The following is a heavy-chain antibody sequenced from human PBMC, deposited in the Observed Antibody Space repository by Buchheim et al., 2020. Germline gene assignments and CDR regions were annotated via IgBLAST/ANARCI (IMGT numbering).Heavy chain of an antibody. CDR2: ISYDGSNK. J-gene: IGHJ4*02. CDR1: GFTFSSYG. CDR3: AKGLAAASYFDY. Sequence: QVQLVESGGGVVQPGRSLRLSCAASGFTFSSYGMHWVRQAPGKGLEWVAVISYDGSNKYYADSVKGRFTISRDNSKNTLYLQMNSRRAEDTAVYYCAKGLAAASYFDYWGQGTL. V-gene: IGHV3-30*18. D-gene: IGHD6-13*01.